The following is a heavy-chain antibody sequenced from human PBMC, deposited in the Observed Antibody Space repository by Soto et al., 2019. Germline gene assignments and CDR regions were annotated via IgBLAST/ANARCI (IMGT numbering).Heavy chain of an antibody. J-gene: IGHJ4*02. Sequence: SETLSLTCTVSGGSISSGGYYWSWIRQHPGKGLEWIGSIYNSGTTYYNPSLKSRVTMSVDTSKNQFSLKLSSVTAADTAVYYCARQPGAYDSSAYYYVLDYWGQGTLVTVSS. V-gene: IGHV4-39*01. D-gene: IGHD3-22*01. CDR1: GGSISSGGYY. CDR3: ARQPGAYDSSAYYYVLDY. CDR2: IYNSGTT.